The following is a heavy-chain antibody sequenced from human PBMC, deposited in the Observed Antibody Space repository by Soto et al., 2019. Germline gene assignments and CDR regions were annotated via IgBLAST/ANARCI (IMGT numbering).Heavy chain of an antibody. CDR3: ARVWFGEYHYGMDV. V-gene: IGHV4-4*02. CDR2: IYHSGST. Sequence: PSETLSLTCAFSVGSIISSNWCSWVRQPPGKGLEWIGEIYHSGSTNYNPSLKSRVTISVDKSKNQFSLKLSSVTAADTAVYYCARVWFGEYHYGMDVWGQGTTVTAP. D-gene: IGHD3-10*01. CDR1: VGSIISSNW. J-gene: IGHJ6*02.